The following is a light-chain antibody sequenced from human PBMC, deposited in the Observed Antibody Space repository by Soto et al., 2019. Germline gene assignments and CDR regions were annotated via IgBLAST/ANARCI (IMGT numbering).Light chain of an antibody. V-gene: IGKV1-33*01. J-gene: IGKJ1*01. CDR2: DAS. Sequence: DVQRTQCPASLSASVLSRFPITGQARHDISNYLNCYPQHPGKASQLPIYDASDLETGAATRCSGRGAATDFTYTSSIQQQEDSASYYRQQYSLLITFGQGAKVDIK. CDR1: HDISNY. CDR3: QQYSLLIT.